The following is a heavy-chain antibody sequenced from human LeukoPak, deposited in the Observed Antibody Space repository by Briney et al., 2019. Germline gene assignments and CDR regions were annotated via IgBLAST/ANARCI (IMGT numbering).Heavy chain of an antibody. CDR1: GFTFSDYY. CDR2: VYNSGRT. D-gene: IGHD3-10*01. J-gene: IGHJ4*02. V-gene: IGHV4-59*01. Sequence: KSGGSLRLSCAASGFTFSDYYMSWIRQPPGKGLEWIGYVYNSGRTHSNPSLKSRVTISVDTSNNQFSLKLNSVTAADTAVYYCARDRSGTYFAFEYWGQGALVTVSA. CDR3: ARDRSGTYFAFEY.